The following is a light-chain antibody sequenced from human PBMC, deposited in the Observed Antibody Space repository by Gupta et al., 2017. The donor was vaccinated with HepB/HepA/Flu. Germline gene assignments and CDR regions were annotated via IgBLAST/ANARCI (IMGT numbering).Light chain of an antibody. Sequence: EIVLTQSPDFQSVTPKEKGTIPCRATQSIGTSLHWYQHKPEQSPKLLIKYASQSCAGGPSRCSGSGVGTEAKITINSCEAGDEETYFCQQTSSLQWTFG. CDR3: QQTSSLQWT. CDR1: QSIGTS. CDR2: YAS. V-gene: IGKV6-21*01. J-gene: IGKJ1*01.